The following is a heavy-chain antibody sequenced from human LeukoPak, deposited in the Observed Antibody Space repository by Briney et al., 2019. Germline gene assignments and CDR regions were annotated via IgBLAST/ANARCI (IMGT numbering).Heavy chain of an antibody. Sequence: GGSLRLSCAASGFTFSSYAMHWVRQAPGKGLEWVAVISYDGSNKYYADTVKGRFTISRDNSKNTLYLQMNSLRAEDTAVYYCARETGSAVGSTDFDYWGQGTLVTVSS. V-gene: IGHV3-30-3*01. CDR2: ISYDGSNK. J-gene: IGHJ4*02. CDR1: GFTFSSYA. CDR3: ARETGSAVGSTDFDY. D-gene: IGHD4-17*01.